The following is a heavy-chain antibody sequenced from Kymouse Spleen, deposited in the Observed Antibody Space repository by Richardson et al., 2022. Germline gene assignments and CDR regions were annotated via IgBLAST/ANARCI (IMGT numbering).Heavy chain of an antibody. CDR2: ISYDGSNK. CDR1: GFTFSSYG. Sequence: QVQLVESGGGVVQPGRSLRLSCAASGFTFSSYGMHWVRQAPGKGLEWVAVISYDGSNKYYADSVKGRFTISRDNSKNTLYLQMNSLRAEDTAVYYCAKGVTMVRGVIMAYYYYGMDVWGQGTTVTVSS. D-gene: IGHD3-10*01. CDR3: AKGVTMVRGVIMAYYYYGMDV. J-gene: IGHJ6*02. V-gene: IGHV3-30*18.